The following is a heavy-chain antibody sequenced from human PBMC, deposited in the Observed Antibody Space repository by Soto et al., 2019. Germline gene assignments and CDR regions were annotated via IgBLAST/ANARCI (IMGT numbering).Heavy chain of an antibody. CDR3: ARDVGIWFGELSTSDNYYSGLDV. CDR1: GGSISSGGYY. Sequence: QVQLQESGPGLVKPSQTLSLTCTVSGGSISSGGYYWTWIRQHPEKGLEWIGYIYYSGSTHYNPSLKSGASISADTSKNQFSLDLNFVTGAYTAVYYCARDVGIWFGELSTSDNYYSGLDVWGQGTTVTVSS. CDR2: IYYSGST. J-gene: IGHJ6*02. D-gene: IGHD3-10*01. V-gene: IGHV4-31*03.